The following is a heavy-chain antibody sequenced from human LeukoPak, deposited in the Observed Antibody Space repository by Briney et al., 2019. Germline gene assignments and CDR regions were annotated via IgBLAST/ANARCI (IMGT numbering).Heavy chain of an antibody. CDR3: ATSYGDYVWDYMDV. CDR1: GYNLNELS. CDR2: FDPEDGET. Sequence: ASVKVSCKVSGYNLNELSMHWVQQAPGKGLEWMGGFDPEDGETIYAQKFQGRVTMTEDTSTDTAYMELSSLGSEDTAVYCCATSYGDYVWDYMDVWGKGTTVTISS. J-gene: IGHJ6*03. V-gene: IGHV1-24*01. D-gene: IGHD4-17*01.